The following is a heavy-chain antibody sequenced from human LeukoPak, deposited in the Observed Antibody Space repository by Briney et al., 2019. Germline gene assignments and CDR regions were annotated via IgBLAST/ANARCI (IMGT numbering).Heavy chain of an antibody. V-gene: IGHV4-39*01. J-gene: IGHJ6*04. CDR2: IYYTGNT. Sequence: SETLSLTCTVSGGSLSSSSYYWGWIRQPPGKGLEWIGSIYYTGNTYYNPSLKSRVTISVDTSKNQFSLKLSSVTAADTAVYFCARKPGSGSYYLDVWGKGTTVIVSS. CDR3: ARKPGSGSYYLDV. CDR1: GGSLSSSSYY. D-gene: IGHD3-10*01.